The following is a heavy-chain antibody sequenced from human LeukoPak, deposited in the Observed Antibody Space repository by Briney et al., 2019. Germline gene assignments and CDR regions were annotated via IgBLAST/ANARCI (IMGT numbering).Heavy chain of an antibody. Sequence: TGGSLRLSCAASGFTFSNYAMHWVRQAPGKGLEWMSVISYDGRNKYFADSVKGRFTLSRDNSKNTLYLQMNSLRAEDTAVYYCAKDHGSSRFDLGGVIDYWGQGTLVTVSS. CDR2: ISYDGRNK. V-gene: IGHV3-30*04. J-gene: IGHJ4*02. CDR3: AKDHGSSRFDLGGVIDY. D-gene: IGHD3-16*01. CDR1: GFTFSNYA.